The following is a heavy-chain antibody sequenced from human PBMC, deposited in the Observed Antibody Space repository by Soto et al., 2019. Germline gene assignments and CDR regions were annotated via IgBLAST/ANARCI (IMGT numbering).Heavy chain of an antibody. D-gene: IGHD3-22*01. CDR3: TTGPHYDSSGYYAFDI. CDR2: IKSKTDGGTT. J-gene: IGHJ3*02. Sequence: GGSLRLPCAASGFTFSNAWMSWVRQAPGKGLEWVGRIKSKTDGGTTDYAAPVKGRFTISRDDSKNTLYLQMNSLKTEDTAVFYCTTGPHYDSSGYYAFDIWGQGTMVTVSS. V-gene: IGHV3-15*01. CDR1: GFTFSNAW.